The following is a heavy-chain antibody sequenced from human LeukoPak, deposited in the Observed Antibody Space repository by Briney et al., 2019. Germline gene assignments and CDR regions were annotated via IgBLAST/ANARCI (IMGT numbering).Heavy chain of an antibody. J-gene: IGHJ3*02. CDR1: GFTVSTNY. D-gene: IGHD1-14*01. Sequence: QPGGSLRLSCAASGFTVSTNYMSWVRQAPGKGLEWVSNIYSGGSTYYADSVKGRFTISRDNSKNTVFLQMNSLRAEDTAIYFCARVRLDRSERNLDAFENWGQGTMVTVSS. V-gene: IGHV3-53*01. CDR3: ARVRLDRSERNLDAFEN. CDR2: IYSGGST.